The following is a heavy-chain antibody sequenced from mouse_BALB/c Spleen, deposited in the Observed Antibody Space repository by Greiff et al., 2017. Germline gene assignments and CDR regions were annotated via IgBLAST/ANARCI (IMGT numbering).Heavy chain of an antibody. CDR2: ISYSGST. V-gene: IGHV3-2*02. CDR1: GYSITSDYA. CDR3: ARGTTMITTWFAY. Sequence: EVMLVESGPGLVKPSQSLSLTCTVTGYSITSDYAWNWIRQFPGNKLEWMGYISYSGSTSYNPSLKSRISITRDTSKNQFFLQLNSVTTEDTATYYCARGTTMITTWFAYWGQGTLVTVSA. J-gene: IGHJ3*01. D-gene: IGHD2-4*01.